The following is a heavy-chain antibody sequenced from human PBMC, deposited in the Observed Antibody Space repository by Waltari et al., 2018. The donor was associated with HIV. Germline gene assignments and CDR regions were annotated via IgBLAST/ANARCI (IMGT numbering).Heavy chain of an antibody. V-gene: IGHV4-38-2*01. CDR2: VFHSGST. CDR1: DFSITSGHY. Sequence: LSLTCAVSDFSITSGHYWGWIRQSPGKGLEWIGSVFHSGSTFYKPSFKSRVSISVDTSKNQFSLKLTSVTAADTAVYYCARQPAPDSTWFQIYFDYWGQGTVVTVSS. D-gene: IGHD6-13*01. CDR3: ARQPAPDSTWFQIYFDY. J-gene: IGHJ4*02.